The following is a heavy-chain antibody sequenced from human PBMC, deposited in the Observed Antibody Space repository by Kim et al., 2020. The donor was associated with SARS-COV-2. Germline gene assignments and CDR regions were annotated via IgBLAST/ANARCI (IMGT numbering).Heavy chain of an antibody. CDR1: GFTFSSYA. Sequence: GGSLRLSCAASGFTFSSYAMSWVRQAPGKGLEWVSAISGSGGSTYYADSVKGRFTISRDNSKNTLYLQMNSLRAEDTAVYYCAKDPYYYDSSGYYPFDYWGQGTLVTVSS. V-gene: IGHV3-23*01. D-gene: IGHD3-22*01. J-gene: IGHJ4*02. CDR3: AKDPYYYDSSGYYPFDY. CDR2: ISGSGGST.